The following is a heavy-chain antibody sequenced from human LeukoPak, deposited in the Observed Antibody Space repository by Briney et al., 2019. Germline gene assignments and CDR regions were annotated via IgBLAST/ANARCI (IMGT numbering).Heavy chain of an antibody. CDR1: GFTFSSYW. CDR2: IKQDGSEK. D-gene: IGHD3-22*01. Sequence: PGGSLRLSCAASGFTFSSYWMSWVRQALGKELEWVANIKQDGSEKYYVDSVKGRFTISRDNAKNSLYLQMNSLRAEDMAVYYCARGRYDNSGCLAYWGQGTLVTVSS. V-gene: IGHV3-7*01. J-gene: IGHJ4*02. CDR3: ARGRYDNSGCLAY.